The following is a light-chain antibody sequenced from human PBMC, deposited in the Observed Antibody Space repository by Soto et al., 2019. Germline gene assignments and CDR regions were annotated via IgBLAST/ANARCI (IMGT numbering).Light chain of an antibody. J-gene: IGKJ1*01. CDR2: DAS. CDR1: EIISTY. V-gene: IGKV3-11*01. Sequence: IVLTPSPATLSVSPWERATLSCKAGEIISTYLAWYQQKPGQAPKLLIYDASNRATGIPARFSGSGSGTDFTLTISSLEPEDLAVYYCQQYHISRTFGQGTKVDIK. CDR3: QQYHISRT.